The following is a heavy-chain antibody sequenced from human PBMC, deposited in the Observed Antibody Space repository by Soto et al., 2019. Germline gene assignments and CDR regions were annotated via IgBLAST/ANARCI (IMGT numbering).Heavy chain of an antibody. V-gene: IGHV4-61*01. CDR2: IYYSGTT. CDR1: GDSVSNDNYY. Sequence: SETLSLTCAVSGDSVSNDNYYWSWVRQPPGKGLEWIGYIYYSGTTNYNSYLKSRLSLSVDMSKNQFSLKLASVTAADTAVYFCARSQRGRTAFTFDYWGQGALVTVSS. J-gene: IGHJ4*02. D-gene: IGHD3-16*01. CDR3: ARSQRGRTAFTFDY.